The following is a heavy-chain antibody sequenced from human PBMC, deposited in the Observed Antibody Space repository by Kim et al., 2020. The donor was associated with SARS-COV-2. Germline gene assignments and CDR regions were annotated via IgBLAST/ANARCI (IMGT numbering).Heavy chain of an antibody. CDR3: ATNRYCSGGNCY. Sequence: GGSLRLSCAASGFTFSDYWMHWVRQAPGKGLVWVSRITSDGSSKGYADSVKGRLTISRDNAKSTLYLQMNSLRDEDTAVYYCATNRYCSGGNCYWGQGTLVTVSS. J-gene: IGHJ4*02. CDR1: GFTFSDYW. D-gene: IGHD2-15*01. V-gene: IGHV3-74*01. CDR2: ITSDGSSK.